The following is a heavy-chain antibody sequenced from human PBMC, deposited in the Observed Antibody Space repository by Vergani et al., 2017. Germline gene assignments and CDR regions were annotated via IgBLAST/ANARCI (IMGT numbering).Heavy chain of an antibody. CDR3: ARVSGWDGYYYYYGMDV. CDR1: GFTFSSYS. V-gene: IGHV3-21*01. D-gene: IGHD6-19*01. Sequence: EVQLVESGGGLVKPGGSLRLSCAASGFTFSSYSMNWVRQAPGKGLEWVSSISSSSSYIYYADSVKGRFTISRDNAKTSMYLQMNSLRAEDTDVDYCARVSGWDGYYYYYGMDVWGQGTTVTVSS. J-gene: IGHJ6*02. CDR2: ISSSSSYI.